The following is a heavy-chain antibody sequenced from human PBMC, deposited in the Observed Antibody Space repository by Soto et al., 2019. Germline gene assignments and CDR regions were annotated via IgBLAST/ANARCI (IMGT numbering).Heavy chain of an antibody. CDR3: ARGVVLLPAYYSGMDV. V-gene: IGHV4-31*03. J-gene: IGHJ6*02. D-gene: IGHD2-15*01. Sequence: SETLSLTCTVSGGSISSGGYYWSRIRQHPGKGLEWIGYIYYSGSTYYNPSLKSRVTISVDTSKNQFSLKLSSVTAADTAVYYCARGVVLLPAYYSGMDVWGQGTTVPVSS. CDR1: GGSISSGGYY. CDR2: IYYSGST.